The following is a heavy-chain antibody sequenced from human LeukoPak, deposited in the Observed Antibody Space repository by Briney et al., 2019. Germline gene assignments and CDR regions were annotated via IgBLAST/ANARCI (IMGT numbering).Heavy chain of an antibody. CDR1: GFTFSSYN. D-gene: IGHD5-18*01. CDR3: ARDQNSYGYCYFDY. V-gene: IGHV3-21*01. Sequence: GGSLRLSCAASGFTFSSYNMNWVRQAPGKGLEWVSSISSSSSYVYYAASVKGRFTISRDNAKNSLCLQMNSLRAEDTAVYYCARDQNSYGYCYFDYWGQGTLVTASA. J-gene: IGHJ4*02. CDR2: ISSSSSYV.